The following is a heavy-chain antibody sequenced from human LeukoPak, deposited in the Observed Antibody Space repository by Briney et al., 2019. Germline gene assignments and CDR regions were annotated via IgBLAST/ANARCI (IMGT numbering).Heavy chain of an antibody. CDR2: INSDGSAT. V-gene: IGHV3-74*01. Sequence: GGSLRLSCAASGFTFGSPWMHWVRQAPGKGLVWVSRINSDGSATAYADSVKGRFSISRDNSKNTLYLHMNSLRADDTALYYCARDLRRAVTTVNYYFDYWGQGTQVTVSS. CDR3: ARDLRRAVTTVNYYFDY. CDR1: GFTFGSPW. J-gene: IGHJ4*02. D-gene: IGHD4-17*01.